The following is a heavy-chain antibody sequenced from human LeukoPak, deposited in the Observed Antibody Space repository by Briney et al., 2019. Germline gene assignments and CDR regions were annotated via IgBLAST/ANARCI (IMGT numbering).Heavy chain of an antibody. V-gene: IGHV4-38-2*01. CDR3: ARRRLSGSYLYYFDY. Sequence: TSETLSLTXAVSGYSISSGYYWGWIRQPPGKGLEWIGSIYHSGSTYYNPSLKSRVTISVDTSKNQFSLKLSSVTAADTAVYYCARRRLSGSYLYYFDYWGQGTLVTVSS. CDR1: GYSISSGYY. J-gene: IGHJ4*02. CDR2: IYHSGST. D-gene: IGHD1-26*01.